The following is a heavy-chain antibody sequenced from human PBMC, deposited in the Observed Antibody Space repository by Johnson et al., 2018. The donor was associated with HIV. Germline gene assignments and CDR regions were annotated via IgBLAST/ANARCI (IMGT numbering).Heavy chain of an antibody. CDR2: ISWNSGSI. J-gene: IGHJ3*02. V-gene: IGHV3-9*01. D-gene: IGHD2-21*01. CDR3: AKDISPLVSVVFEI. Sequence: VQLVESGGGLVQPGRSLRLFCAASGFTFDDYAMHWVRQAPGKGLEWVSGISWNSGSIGYADAVKGRFTISRDNAKNSLYLQMNSLRAEATDFYSCAKDISPLVSVVFEIWGQGTRITVSS. CDR1: GFTFDDYA.